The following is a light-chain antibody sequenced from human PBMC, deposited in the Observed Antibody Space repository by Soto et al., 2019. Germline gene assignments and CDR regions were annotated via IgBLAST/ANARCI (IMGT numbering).Light chain of an antibody. CDR1: SSDVGGYNY. Sequence: QSALTQPRSVSGSPGQSVTISCTGTSSDVGGYNYVSWYQQHPYKAPKVMIYDVTKRPSGVPDRFSGSKSGNTASLTISGLQAEDEADYYCCSYAGSYIYVFGTGTKVTVL. J-gene: IGLJ1*01. CDR3: CSYAGSYIYV. V-gene: IGLV2-11*01. CDR2: DVT.